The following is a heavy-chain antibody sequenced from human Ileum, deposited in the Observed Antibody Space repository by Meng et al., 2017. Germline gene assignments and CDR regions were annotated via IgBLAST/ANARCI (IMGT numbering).Heavy chain of an antibody. V-gene: IGHV3-9*03. CDR3: SKEMDTSGLDY. CDR1: GFTFDDYA. J-gene: IGHJ4*02. Sequence: SLMISCAASGFTFDDYAMHWVRQAPGKGLEWVSGISWNSGIIGYADSEKGRFTISRDNAKNSLYLQMNRLRVEDIALYYCSKEMDTSGLDYWGQGTLVTVSS. CDR2: ISWNSGII. D-gene: IGHD3-22*01.